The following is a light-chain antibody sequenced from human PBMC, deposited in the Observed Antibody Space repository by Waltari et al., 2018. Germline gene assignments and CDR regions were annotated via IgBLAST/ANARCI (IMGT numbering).Light chain of an antibody. CDR2: YDD. V-gene: IGLV1-36*01. J-gene: IGLJ3*02. Sequence: QSVLTQPPSVSEAPRQRVTISCSGSISNIGNNGVNWYQQVPGKAPKLLIYYDDLLPSGVSDRFSGSKSDTSASLAISGLQFEDEAEYFCAAWDDSLNGRVFGGGTKLTVL. CDR1: ISNIGNNG. CDR3: AAWDDSLNGRV.